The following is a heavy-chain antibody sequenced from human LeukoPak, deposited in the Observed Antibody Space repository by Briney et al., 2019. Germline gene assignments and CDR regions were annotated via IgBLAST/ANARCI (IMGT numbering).Heavy chain of an antibody. J-gene: IGHJ4*02. Sequence: GGSLRLSCAASGFIFSDYGITWVRQAPGKGLEWVANIKQDGSEKYYVDSVKGRFTISRDNAKNSLYLQMNSLRAEDTAVYYCARDKTEGAPFDYWGQGTLVTVSS. D-gene: IGHD1-26*01. CDR3: ARDKTEGAPFDY. CDR1: GFIFSDYG. CDR2: IKQDGSEK. V-gene: IGHV3-7*01.